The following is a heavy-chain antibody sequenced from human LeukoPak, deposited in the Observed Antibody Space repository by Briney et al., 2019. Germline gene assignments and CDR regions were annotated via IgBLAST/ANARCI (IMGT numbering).Heavy chain of an antibody. V-gene: IGHV3-7*01. CDR3: ARVVGYSSSWYADY. D-gene: IGHD6-13*01. J-gene: IGHJ4*02. CDR2: IKQDGSEK. CDR1: GFTFSSYW. Sequence: PGESLRLSCAASGFTFSSYWMSWVRQAPGKGLEGVANIKQDGSEKFYVDSVKGRFTISRDNAKSSLYLQMSSLRAEDTAVYYCARVVGYSSSWYADYWGQGTLVTVSS.